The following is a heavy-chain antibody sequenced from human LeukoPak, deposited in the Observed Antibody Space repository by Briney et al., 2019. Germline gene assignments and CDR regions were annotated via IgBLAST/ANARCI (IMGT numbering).Heavy chain of an antibody. J-gene: IGHJ4*02. V-gene: IGHV4-31*03. Sequence: SETPSLTCSVSGGSISSGGYYWSWIRQHPGKGLEWIGYIYYSGITYYNPSLKSRATISVDTSKNQFSLKLSSVTAADTAVYYCARGGYYYDNSGYATFDYWGQGTLVTVSS. D-gene: IGHD3-22*01. CDR2: IYYSGIT. CDR3: ARGGYYYDNSGYATFDY. CDR1: GGSISSGGYY.